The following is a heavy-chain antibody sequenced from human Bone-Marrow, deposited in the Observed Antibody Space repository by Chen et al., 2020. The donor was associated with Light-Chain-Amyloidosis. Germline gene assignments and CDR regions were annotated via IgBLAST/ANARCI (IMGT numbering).Heavy chain of an antibody. CDR2: VSGSTVST. J-gene: IGHJ4*02. CDR1: GFNFISFG. D-gene: IGHD3-10*01. V-gene: IGHV3-23*04. CDR3: TRKGGYFDF. Sequence: VQLVESGGGLVQPGGDLRLSCATSGFNFISFGMSWVRQAPGKGLEWVSTVSGSTVSTYYAGAVKGRFIISRDNSKSTLYLQMNSLRAGDTAVYFCTRKGGYFDFWGQGSLVTVSS.